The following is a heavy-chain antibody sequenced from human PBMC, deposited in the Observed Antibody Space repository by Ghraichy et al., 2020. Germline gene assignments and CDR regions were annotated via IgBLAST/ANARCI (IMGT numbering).Heavy chain of an antibody. J-gene: IGHJ3*02. D-gene: IGHD3-22*01. CDR2: INHSGST. CDR1: GGSFSGYY. Sequence: SETLSLTCAVYGGSFSGYYWSWIRQPPGKGLEWIGEINHSGSTNYNPSLKSRVTISVDTSKNQFSLKLSSVTAADTAVYYCARANPLNYYDSSGGDAFDIWGQGTMVTVSS. V-gene: IGHV4-34*01. CDR3: ARANPLNYYDSSGGDAFDI.